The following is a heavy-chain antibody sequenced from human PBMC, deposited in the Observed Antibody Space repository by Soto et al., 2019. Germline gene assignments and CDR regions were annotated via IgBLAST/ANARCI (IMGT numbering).Heavy chain of an antibody. CDR3: MILRGFLPYGSGSYIDY. Sequence: GGSLRLSCAASGFTFSSYAMSWVRQAPGKGLEWVSAISGSGGSTYYADSVKGRFTISRDNSKNKLYLQMNSLRAEDTAVYYCMILRGFLPYGSGSYIDYWGQGTLVTVSS. D-gene: IGHD3-10*01. CDR1: GFTFSSYA. V-gene: IGHV3-23*01. CDR2: ISGSGGST. J-gene: IGHJ4*02.